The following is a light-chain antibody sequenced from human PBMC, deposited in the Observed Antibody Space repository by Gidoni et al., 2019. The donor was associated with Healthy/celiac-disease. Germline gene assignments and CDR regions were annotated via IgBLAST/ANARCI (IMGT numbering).Light chain of an antibody. CDR2: GAS. V-gene: IGKV3-15*01. J-gene: IGKJ1*01. CDR3: QHYNNWPPCT. Sequence: EIVMTQSPATLSVSPGARATLSCRASQSVSSNLAWYQQKPGQAPRLLIYGASTRATGIPARFSCSRSGTEFTLTISILQSEYFAVYYCQHYNNWPPCTFGQGTKLEIK. CDR1: QSVSSN.